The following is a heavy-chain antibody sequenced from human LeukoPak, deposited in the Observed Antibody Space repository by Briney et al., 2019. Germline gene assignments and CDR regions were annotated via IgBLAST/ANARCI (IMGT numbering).Heavy chain of an antibody. CDR3: AREFVVVVAATGFDY. J-gene: IGHJ4*02. CDR1: GHTFTSYN. Sequence: GASPKVSCKASGHTFTSYNMDWGRQTPGQGLEWMGIINPSVGSTSSAQKFQGRVTMTRDTSTSTVYMELSSLRSEDTAVYYCAREFVVVVAATGFDYWGQGTLVTVSS. D-gene: IGHD2-15*01. V-gene: IGHV1-46*01. CDR2: INPSVGST.